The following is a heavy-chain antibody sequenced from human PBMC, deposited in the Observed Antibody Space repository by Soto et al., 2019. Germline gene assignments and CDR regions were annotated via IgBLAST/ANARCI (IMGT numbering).Heavy chain of an antibody. CDR2: ISGRGGST. CDR1: GFTFSSYA. Sequence: EVQLLEPGGGLVQPGGSLRLSCAASGFTFSSYAMSWVRQAPWKGLEWVSAISGRGGSTYYADSVKGRFTISRDNSKNTLYLQMNSLRGEDTAVYYCAKDRSGWAYYFDYWGQGTLVTVSS. J-gene: IGHJ4*02. CDR3: AKDRSGWAYYFDY. D-gene: IGHD6-19*01. V-gene: IGHV3-23*01.